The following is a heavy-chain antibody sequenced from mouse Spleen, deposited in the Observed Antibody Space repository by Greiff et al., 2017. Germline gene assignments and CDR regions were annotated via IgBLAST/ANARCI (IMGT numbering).Heavy chain of an antibody. CDR2: IDPETGGT. Sequence: GAIDPETGGTAYNQKFKGKAILTADKSSSTAYMELRSLTSEDSAVYYCTREPYGSSPSWFAYWGQGTLVTVSA. J-gene: IGHJ3*01. V-gene: IGHV1-15*01. CDR3: TREPYGSSPSWFAY. D-gene: IGHD1-1*01.